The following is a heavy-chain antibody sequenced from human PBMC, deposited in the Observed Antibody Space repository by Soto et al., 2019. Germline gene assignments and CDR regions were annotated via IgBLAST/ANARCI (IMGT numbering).Heavy chain of an antibody. CDR2: IKSKTDGGTT. J-gene: IGHJ4*02. CDR1: GFTFSNAW. V-gene: IGHV3-15*01. D-gene: IGHD1-26*01. CDR3: TSRSPSYPKTDFDY. Sequence: PGGSLRLSCAASGFTFSNAWMSWVRQAPGKGLEWVGRIKSKTDGGTTDYAAPVKGRFTISRDDSKNTLYLQMNSLKTEDTAVYYCTSRSPSYPKTDFDYWGQGTLVTVSS.